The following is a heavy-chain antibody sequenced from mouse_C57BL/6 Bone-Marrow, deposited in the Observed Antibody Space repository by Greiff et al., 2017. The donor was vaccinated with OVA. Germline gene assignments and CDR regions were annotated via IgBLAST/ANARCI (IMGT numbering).Heavy chain of an antibody. CDR2: INPNNGGT. J-gene: IGHJ3*01. V-gene: IGHV1-26*01. CDR1: GYTFTDYY. Sequence: EVQLQQSGPELVKPGASVKISCKASGYTFTDYYMNWVKQSHGKSLEWIGDINPNNGGTSYNQKFKGKATLTVDKSSSTAYMELRSLTSEDAAVDYCARGDGYYWFAYWGQGTLVTVSA. D-gene: IGHD2-3*01. CDR3: ARGDGYYWFAY.